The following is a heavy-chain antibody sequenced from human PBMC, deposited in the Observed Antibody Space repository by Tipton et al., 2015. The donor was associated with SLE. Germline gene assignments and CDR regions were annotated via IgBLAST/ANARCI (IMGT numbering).Heavy chain of an antibody. D-gene: IGHD3-9*01. Sequence: SLRLSCAASGFTFSSYSMNWVRKAPGKGLEWVSSISSSSSYIYYADSVKGRFTISRDNAKNSLYLQMNSLRAEDTAVYYCARDPHPLTGYYPDFDYWGQATLVTVSS. J-gene: IGHJ4*02. CDR2: ISSSSSYI. CDR3: ARDPHPLTGYYPDFDY. CDR1: GFTFSSYS. V-gene: IGHV3-21*03.